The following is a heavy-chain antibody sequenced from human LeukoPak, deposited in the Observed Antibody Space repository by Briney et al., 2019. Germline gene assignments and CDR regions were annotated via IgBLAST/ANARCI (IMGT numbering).Heavy chain of an antibody. D-gene: IGHD3-3*01. CDR2: INPNSGGT. V-gene: IGHV1-2*04. J-gene: IGHJ5*02. CDR1: GYTFTGYY. CDR3: ARADYDFWSGYKYNWFDP. Sequence: GASVKVSCKASGYTFTGYYMHWVRQAPRQGLEWMGWINPNSGGTNYAQKFQGWVTMTRDTSISTAYMELSRLRSDDTAVYYCARADYDFWSGYKYNWFDPWGQGTLVTVSS.